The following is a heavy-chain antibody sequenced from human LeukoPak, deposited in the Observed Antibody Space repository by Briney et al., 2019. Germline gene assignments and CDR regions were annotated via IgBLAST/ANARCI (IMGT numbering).Heavy chain of an antibody. CDR1: GFTFSSYA. D-gene: IGHD3-10*01. J-gene: IGHJ3*02. CDR2: ISGSGGST. V-gene: IGHV3-23*01. CDR3: AKDMVRGVPPLDAFDI. Sequence: GGSLRLSCAASGFTFSSYAMSWVRQAPGKGLEWVSAISGSGGSTYYADSVKGRFTISRDNSKNTLYLQMNSPRAEDTAVYYCAKDMVRGVPPLDAFDIWGQGTMVTVSS.